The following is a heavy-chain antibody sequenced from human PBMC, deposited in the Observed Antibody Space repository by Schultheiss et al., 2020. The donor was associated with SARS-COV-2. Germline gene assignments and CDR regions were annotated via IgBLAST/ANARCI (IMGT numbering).Heavy chain of an antibody. D-gene: IGHD5-18*01. CDR1: GFTFDDYA. CDR2: ISWNSGSI. Sequence: GGSLRLSCAASGFTFDDYAMHWVRQAPGKGLEWVSGISWNSGSIGYADSVKGRFTISRDNAKNSLYLQMNSLRAEDTAVYYCARDRGIQLWPGDAFDIWGQGTMVTVSS. J-gene: IGHJ3*02. V-gene: IGHV3-9*01. CDR3: ARDRGIQLWPGDAFDI.